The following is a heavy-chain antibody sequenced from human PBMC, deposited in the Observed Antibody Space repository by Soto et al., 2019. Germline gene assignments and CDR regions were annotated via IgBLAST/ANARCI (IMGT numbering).Heavy chain of an antibody. D-gene: IGHD3-10*01. J-gene: IGHJ6*02. CDR2: IYSGGST. V-gene: IGHV3-53*01. Sequence: QSGGSLRLSCAASGFTVSSNYMSWVRQAPGKGLEWVSVIYSGGSTYYADSVKGRFTISRDNPKNTLYLQMNSLRAEDTAVYYCARVRRYYGSGSYYGMDVWGQGTTVTVSS. CDR3: ARVRRYYGSGSYYGMDV. CDR1: GFTVSSNY.